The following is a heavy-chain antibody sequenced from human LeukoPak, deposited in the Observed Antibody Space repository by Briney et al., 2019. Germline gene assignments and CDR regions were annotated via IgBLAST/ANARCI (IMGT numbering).Heavy chain of an antibody. D-gene: IGHD7-27*01. CDR2: FSNSGTT. V-gene: IGHV4-59*12. CDR1: GGSISDYY. CDR3: ARGSNWGDY. Sequence: SETLSLTCTVSGGSISDYYWSWIRQPPGKGLEWIGYFSNSGTTNQNPSLKSRVTMSVDTSKNQFSLKLSSVTAADTAVYYCARGSNWGDYWSQGALVTVSS. J-gene: IGHJ4*02.